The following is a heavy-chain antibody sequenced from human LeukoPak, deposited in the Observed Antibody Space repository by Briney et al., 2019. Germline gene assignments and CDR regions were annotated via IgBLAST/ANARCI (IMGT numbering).Heavy chain of an antibody. CDR3: ARFFEY. V-gene: IGHV4-61*01. CDR2: MYYSGSS. CDR1: GGSVSSGSYY. J-gene: IGHJ4*02. Sequence: KSSETLSLTCTVSGGSVSSGSYYWSWIRQPPGKGLEWIGYMYYSGSSNYNPSLKSRVTISVDTSKNQFSLKLSSVTAADTAVYYCARFFEYWGQGILVTVSS.